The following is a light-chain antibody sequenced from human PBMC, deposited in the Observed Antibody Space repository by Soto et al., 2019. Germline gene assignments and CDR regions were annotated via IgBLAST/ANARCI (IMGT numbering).Light chain of an antibody. CDR1: QSISNW. CDR3: RQHKSSS. V-gene: IGKV1-5*01. Sequence: DIQMTQSPSSLSASVGDRVTITCRASQSISNWLAWYQQKPGTAPKLLIYHASTLASGVPSRFRGTRSRTELTVPISSRQPDDFATYYCRQHKSSSFGQGTK. J-gene: IGKJ1*01. CDR2: HAS.